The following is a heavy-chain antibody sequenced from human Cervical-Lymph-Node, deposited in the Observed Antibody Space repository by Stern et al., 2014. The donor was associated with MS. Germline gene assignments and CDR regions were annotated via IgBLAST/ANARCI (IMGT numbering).Heavy chain of an antibody. Sequence: HVQLMQSGAEVKKPGASVKVSCKTSGYTFTDYGISWVRQAPGQGLEWMGWISTYNGNTNYAQRLQGIVTVTADTSTSTVYMELRSLRSDDTAVYYCARVLPNYNWFDPWGQGTLVTVSS. J-gene: IGHJ5*02. CDR3: ARVLPNYNWFDP. D-gene: IGHD1-7*01. CDR1: GYTFTDYG. CDR2: ISTYNGNT. V-gene: IGHV1-18*01.